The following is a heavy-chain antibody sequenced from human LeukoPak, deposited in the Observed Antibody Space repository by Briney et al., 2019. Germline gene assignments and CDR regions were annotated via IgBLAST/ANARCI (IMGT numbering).Heavy chain of an antibody. D-gene: IGHD4-17*01. CDR2: IYYSGST. CDR1: GGSISSGGYY. V-gene: IGHV4-31*03. Sequence: SETLSLTCTVSGGSISSGGYYWSWIRQHPGKGLEWIGHIYYSGSTYYNPSLKSRVTISVDTSKNQFSLKLSSVTAADTAVYYCARATPHDYGDYPYYFDYWGQGTLVTVSS. J-gene: IGHJ4*02. CDR3: ARATPHDYGDYPYYFDY.